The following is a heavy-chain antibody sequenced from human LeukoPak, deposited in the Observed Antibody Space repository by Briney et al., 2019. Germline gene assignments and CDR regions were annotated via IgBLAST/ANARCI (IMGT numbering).Heavy chain of an antibody. CDR3: ARDPRRSYGGGTYGMDV. D-gene: IGHD3-16*01. Sequence: ASVKVSCKASGYTFTSYYMHWVRQAPGQGLEWMGIINPSGGSTSYARKFQGRVTMTRDTSTSTVYMELSSLRSEDTAVYYCARDPRRSYGGGTYGMDVWGQGTTVTVSS. CDR2: INPSGGST. CDR1: GYTFTSYY. J-gene: IGHJ6*02. V-gene: IGHV1-46*01.